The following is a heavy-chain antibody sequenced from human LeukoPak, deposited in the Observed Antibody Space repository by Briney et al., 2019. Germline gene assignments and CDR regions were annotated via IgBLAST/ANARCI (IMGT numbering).Heavy chain of an antibody. V-gene: IGHV1-18*04. J-gene: IGHJ4*02. Sequence: ASVKVSCKPSGHTFTSFGISWVRQAPGQGLEWMGWIGAYNGDTNYAQKFQGRVTMTTDTSTSTAYMDLRSLRSDDTAVYYCTRDHCRGDNCPPFDYWGQGTLVTVSS. CDR2: IGAYNGDT. CDR3: TRDHCRGDNCPPFDY. D-gene: IGHD2-15*01. CDR1: GHTFTSFG.